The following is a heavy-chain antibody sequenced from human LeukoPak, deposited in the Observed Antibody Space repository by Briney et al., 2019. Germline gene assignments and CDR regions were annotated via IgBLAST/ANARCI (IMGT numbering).Heavy chain of an antibody. V-gene: IGHV4-34*01. Sequence: ASETLSLTCTVSGGSISSYYWSWIRQARGKGLEWIGEINHSGSTNYNPSLKSRVTISVDTSQNQFSLKLSSVTAADTAVYYCARGLVVVPAAIRIGGFDYWGQGTLVTVSS. J-gene: IGHJ4*02. CDR1: GGSISSYY. CDR3: ARGLVVVPAAIRIGGFDY. D-gene: IGHD2-2*01. CDR2: INHSGST.